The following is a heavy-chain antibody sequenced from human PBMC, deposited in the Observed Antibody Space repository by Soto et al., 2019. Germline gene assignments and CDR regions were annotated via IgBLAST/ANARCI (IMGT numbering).Heavy chain of an antibody. J-gene: IGHJ4*01. CDR2: IDPRDSYT. V-gene: IGHV5-10-1*01. CDR3: ARSYCLTSSCYNGYFDY. Sequence: GESLKISFKGSGYSFTNNWISWVRQMPVKGLEWMGRIDPRDSYTNYSPSFQGHVTISVDKSDNTSYLKWNTLKASDSAMYFCARSYCLTSSCYNGYFDYWGRRTLVPVSS. CDR1: GYSFTNNW. D-gene: IGHD2-2*02.